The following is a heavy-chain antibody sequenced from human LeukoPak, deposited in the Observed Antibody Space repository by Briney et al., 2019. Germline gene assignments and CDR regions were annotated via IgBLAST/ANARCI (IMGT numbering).Heavy chain of an antibody. CDR3: AKDDDGGNSLDY. CDR2: ITWVGDT. D-gene: IGHD4-23*01. V-gene: IGHV3-43D*03. CDR1: GFSFDDYA. J-gene: IGHJ4*02. Sequence: QTGGSLRLSCAASGFSFDDYAMHWVRQAPGKGLEWVSLITWVGDTYYADSVKGRSTISRDNSEYSLYLRMNSLRPEDTALYYCAKDDDGGNSLDYWGQGTLVTVSS.